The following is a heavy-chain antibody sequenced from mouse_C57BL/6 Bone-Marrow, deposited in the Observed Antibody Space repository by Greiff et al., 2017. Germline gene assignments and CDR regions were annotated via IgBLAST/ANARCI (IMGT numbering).Heavy chain of an antibody. V-gene: IGHV1-81*01. CDR3: ARLLRAY. Sequence: QVQLQQPGAELARPGASVKLSCKASGYTFTSYGISWVKQRTGQGLEWIGEIYPRSGNTHYNEKFKGKATLTADKSSSSAYMELSSLTSEDSAVSFCARLLRAYWGQGTLVTVSA. CDR1: GYTFTSYG. CDR2: IYPRSGNT. J-gene: IGHJ3*01.